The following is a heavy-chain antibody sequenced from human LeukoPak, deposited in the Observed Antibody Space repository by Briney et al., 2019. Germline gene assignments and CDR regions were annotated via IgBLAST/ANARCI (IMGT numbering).Heavy chain of an antibody. J-gene: IGHJ6*02. CDR3: ARGGLFEYQLLWEGGLTYYYYGMDV. CDR1: GFTFSNAW. D-gene: IGHD2-2*01. CDR2: IKSKTDGGTT. V-gene: IGHV3-15*01. Sequence: GGSLRLSCAASGFTFSNAWMSWVRQAPGKGLEWVGRIKSKTDGGTTDYAAPVKGRFTISRDDSKNTLYLQMNSLKTEDTAVYYCARGGLFEYQLLWEGGLTYYYYGMDVWGQGTTVTVSS.